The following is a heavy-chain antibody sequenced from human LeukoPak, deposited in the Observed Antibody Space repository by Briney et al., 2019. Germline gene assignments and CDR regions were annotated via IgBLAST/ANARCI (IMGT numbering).Heavy chain of an antibody. V-gene: IGHV4-39*07. CDR2: IYYSGNT. CDR3: ARVGQLAFDY. CDR1: GGSISSSFYY. J-gene: IGHJ4*02. D-gene: IGHD6-13*01. Sequence: SGTLSLTCTVSGGSISSSFYYWGWIRQPPGKGLEWIGSIYYSGNTYYNPSLKSRVTISVDTSKNQFSLKLSSVTAADTAVYYCARVGQLAFDYWGQGTLVTVSS.